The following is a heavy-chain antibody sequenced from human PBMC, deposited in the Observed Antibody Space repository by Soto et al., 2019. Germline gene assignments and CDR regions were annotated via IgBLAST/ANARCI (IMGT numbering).Heavy chain of an antibody. CDR2: ISSSGYI. CDR3: ARAVAVREWFDP. CDR1: GFNFNSYT. Sequence: GGSLRLSCAASGFNFNSYTINWVRQAPGKRLEWLSSISSSGYIFSTDSVRGRFTISRDNAKNSVYLQMNSLRAEDTAVYYCARAVAVREWFDPWGQGTLVTVSS. D-gene: IGHD6-19*01. V-gene: IGHV3-21*01. J-gene: IGHJ5*02.